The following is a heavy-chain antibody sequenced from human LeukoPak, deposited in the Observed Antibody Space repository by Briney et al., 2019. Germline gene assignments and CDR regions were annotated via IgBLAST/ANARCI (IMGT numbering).Heavy chain of an antibody. Sequence: PGGSLRLSCADSGFTFSSYAMHWVRQAPGKGLEWLAVISYEGSNKYYVDSVKGRFTISRDNSKNTVYLQMNSLRSEDTAVYYCTRDSAPPETYCGRTSCYWAFDIWGQGTMVTVSS. CDR2: ISYEGSNK. J-gene: IGHJ3*02. CDR1: GFTFSSYA. D-gene: IGHD2-2*01. CDR3: TRDSAPPETYCGRTSCYWAFDI. V-gene: IGHV3-30-3*01.